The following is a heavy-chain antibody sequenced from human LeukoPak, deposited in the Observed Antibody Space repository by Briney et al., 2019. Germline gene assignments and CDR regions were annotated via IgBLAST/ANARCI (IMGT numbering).Heavy chain of an antibody. CDR3: ARDRYYYGSGSYLEDY. CDR2: INPNSGGT. Sequence: ASVKVSCKASGYTFTGYYMHRVRQAPGQGLEWMGWINPNSGGTNYAQKFQGRVTMTRDTSISTAYMELSRLRSDDTAVYYCARDRYYYGSGSYLEDYWGQGTLVTVSS. D-gene: IGHD3-10*01. J-gene: IGHJ4*02. CDR1: GYTFTGYY. V-gene: IGHV1-2*02.